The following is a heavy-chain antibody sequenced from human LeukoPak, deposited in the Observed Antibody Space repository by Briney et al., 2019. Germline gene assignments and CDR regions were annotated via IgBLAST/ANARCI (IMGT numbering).Heavy chain of an antibody. J-gene: IGHJ4*02. CDR2: ISGSGGST. V-gene: IGHV3-23*01. Sequence: PGGSLRLSCAASGFTFSSYAMTWVRQAPGKGLEWVSTISGSGGSTYYADSVKGRFTISRDNSKNTLYLQMNSLRAEDTAVYYCAKMVHTEQWLVPFDYWGQGTLVTVSS. CDR3: AKMVHTEQWLVPFDY. CDR1: GFTFSSYA. D-gene: IGHD6-19*01.